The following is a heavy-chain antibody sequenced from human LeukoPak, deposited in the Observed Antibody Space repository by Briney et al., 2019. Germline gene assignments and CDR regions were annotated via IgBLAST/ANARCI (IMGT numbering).Heavy chain of an antibody. CDR1: GGSISSYY. D-gene: IGHD6-13*01. Sequence: PSETLSLTCTVSGGSISSYYWSWIRQPAGKGLEWIGCIYYSGSTNYNPSLKSRVTISVDTSKNQFSLKLSSVTAADTAVYYCARATKIRIAAAGTSYYFDYWGQGTLVTVSS. J-gene: IGHJ4*02. CDR3: ARATKIRIAAAGTSYYFDY. CDR2: IYYSGST. V-gene: IGHV4-59*01.